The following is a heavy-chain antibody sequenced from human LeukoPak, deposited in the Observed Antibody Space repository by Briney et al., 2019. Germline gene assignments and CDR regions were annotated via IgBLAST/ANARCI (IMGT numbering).Heavy chain of an antibody. CDR1: GGTFSSYA. Sequence: SVKVSCRASGGTFSSYAISWVRQAPGQGLEWMGRIIPIFGTANYAQKFQGRVTITTDESTSTAYMELSSLRSEDTAVYYCARDPPDYYGSGYEGDNWFDPWGQGTLVTVSS. V-gene: IGHV1-69*05. D-gene: IGHD3-10*01. CDR3: ARDPPDYYGSGYEGDNWFDP. CDR2: IIPIFGTA. J-gene: IGHJ5*02.